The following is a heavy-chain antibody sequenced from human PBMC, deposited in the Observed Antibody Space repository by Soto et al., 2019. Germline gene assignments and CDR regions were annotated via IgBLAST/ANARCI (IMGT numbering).Heavy chain of an antibody. Sequence: QVQLVQSGAEXXXPGASVKVSCKASGYTFTTYGISWVRQAPGQGLEWMGWISGYNGHTKYAQKFQGRVTMTTDTSTSTVYMDLRSLRSDDTAVYYCAREGEMPYYYYGLDVWGQGTTVTVSS. CDR1: GYTFTTYG. D-gene: IGHD3-16*01. CDR3: AREGEMPYYYYGLDV. CDR2: ISGYNGHT. V-gene: IGHV1-18*01. J-gene: IGHJ6*02.